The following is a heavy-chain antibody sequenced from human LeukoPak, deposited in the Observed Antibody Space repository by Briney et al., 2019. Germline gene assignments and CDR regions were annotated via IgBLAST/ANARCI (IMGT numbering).Heavy chain of an antibody. J-gene: IGHJ5*02. D-gene: IGHD3-9*01. CDR1: GGSFSGYY. CDR2: INHSGST. CDR3: ARGGYDLLTGYPNNWFDP. V-gene: IGHV4-34*01. Sequence: ASETLSLTCAVYGGSFSGYYWSWIRQPPGKGLEWIGEINHSGSTNYNPSLKSRVTISVDTSKHQFSLKLSSVTAADTAVYYCARGGYDLLTGYPNNWFDPWGQGTLVTVSS.